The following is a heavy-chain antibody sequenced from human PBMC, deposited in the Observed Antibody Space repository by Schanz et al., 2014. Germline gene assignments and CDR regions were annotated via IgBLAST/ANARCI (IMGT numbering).Heavy chain of an antibody. Sequence: QVQLVESGGDVVQPGRSLRLSCAASGFTFSSYGMHWVRQAPGKGLEWVAVIWYDGNNKYYADSVKGRFTISRDNSKNLMYLQMNSLRVEDTAVYYCARDPNSVNEIDYWGQGTLVTVSS. CDR2: IWYDGNNK. CDR3: ARDPNSVNEIDY. V-gene: IGHV3-33*01. D-gene: IGHD5-12*01. CDR1: GFTFSSYG. J-gene: IGHJ4*02.